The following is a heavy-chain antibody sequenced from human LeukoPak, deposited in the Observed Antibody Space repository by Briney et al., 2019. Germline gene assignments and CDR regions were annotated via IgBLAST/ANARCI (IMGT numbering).Heavy chain of an antibody. CDR2: INPNSGGT. V-gene: IGHV1-2*06. CDR1: GYTFTGYY. J-gene: IGHJ4*02. D-gene: IGHD4-17*01. CDR3: ARVAFGDYEDY. Sequence: ASVKFSCKASGYTFTGYYMHWVRQAPGQGLEWMGRINPNSGGTNYAQKFQGRVTMTRDTSISTAYMELSRLRSDDTAVYYCARVAFGDYEDYLVQGTLVTVSS.